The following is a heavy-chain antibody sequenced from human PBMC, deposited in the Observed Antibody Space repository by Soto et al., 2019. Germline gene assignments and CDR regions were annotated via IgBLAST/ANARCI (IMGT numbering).Heavy chain of an antibody. V-gene: IGHV1-2*04. D-gene: IGHD3-22*01. J-gene: IGHJ3*02. CDR2: INPNSGGT. CDR3: ARSTNMIVVVIGAFDI. CDR1: GYTFTGYY. Sequence: GASVKVSCKASGYTFTGYYMHWVRQAPGQGLAWMGWINPNSGGTNYAQKFQGWVTMTRDTSISTAYMELSRLRSDDTAVYYCARSTNMIVVVIGAFDIWGQGTMVTVSS.